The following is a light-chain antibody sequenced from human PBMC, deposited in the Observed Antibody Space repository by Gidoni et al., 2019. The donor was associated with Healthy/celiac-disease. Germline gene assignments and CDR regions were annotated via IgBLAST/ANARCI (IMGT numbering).Light chain of an antibody. CDR1: QSISSY. CDR3: QQSYSTPPFT. V-gene: IGKV1-39*01. CDR2: AAS. J-gene: IGKJ4*01. Sequence: DIQMTKSPSSLSASVGDRVTITCRVSQSISSYLNWYQQKPEKAPKLLIYAASSLQSWVPSRFSGSGSGTDFTLTISSLQPEDFATYYCQQSYSTPPFTFXGXTKVEIK.